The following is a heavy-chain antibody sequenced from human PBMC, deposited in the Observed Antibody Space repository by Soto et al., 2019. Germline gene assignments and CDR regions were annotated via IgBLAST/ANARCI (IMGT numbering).Heavy chain of an antibody. CDR3: ARGVYGSGDNWFDP. J-gene: IGHJ5*02. V-gene: IGHV4-34*01. D-gene: IGHD3-10*01. CDR2: INHSGST. Sequence: QVQLQQWGAGLLKPSETLSLTCAVYGGSFSGYYWSWIRQPPGKGLEWIGEINHSGSTNYNPSLRTRLTXSVXTXTNQFSLKLSSVTAADTAVYYCARGVYGSGDNWFDPWGQGTLVTVSS. CDR1: GGSFSGYY.